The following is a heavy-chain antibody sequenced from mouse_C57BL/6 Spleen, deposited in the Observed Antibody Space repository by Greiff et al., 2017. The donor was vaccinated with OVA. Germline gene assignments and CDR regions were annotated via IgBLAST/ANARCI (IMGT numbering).Heavy chain of an antibody. CDR2: INPNYGTT. J-gene: IGHJ3*01. Sequence: EVQLKQSGPELVKPGASVKISCKASGYPFTDYNMTWVKQSNGKSLEWIGVINPNYGTTNYNQKFKGKATLTVDQSSSTAYMQLNSLTSEDSAVYYGAREEDRVFAYWGQGTLVTVSA. V-gene: IGHV1-39*01. CDR1: GYPFTDYN. CDR3: AREEDRVFAY.